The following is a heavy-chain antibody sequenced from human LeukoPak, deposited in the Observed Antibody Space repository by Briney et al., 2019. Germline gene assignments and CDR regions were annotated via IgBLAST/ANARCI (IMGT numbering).Heavy chain of an antibody. CDR2: INHSGST. CDR1: GGSFSGYY. Sequence: PSETLSLTCAVYGGSFSGYYWSWIRQPPGKGLEWIGEINHSGSTNYNPSLKSRVTISVDTSKNQFSLKLSSVTAADTAVYYCASNCSGGSCYFSFDYWGQGTLDTVSS. V-gene: IGHV4-34*01. CDR3: ASNCSGGSCYFSFDY. D-gene: IGHD2-15*01. J-gene: IGHJ4*02.